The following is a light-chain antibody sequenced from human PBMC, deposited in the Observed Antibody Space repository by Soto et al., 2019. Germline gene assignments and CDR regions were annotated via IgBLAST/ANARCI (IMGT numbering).Light chain of an antibody. CDR2: WAS. Sequence: DIVMTQSPESLAVSLGERATINCKSSQSVLYSSNSKNYLAWYQQKPGQPPKLLIYWASTRESGVPDRFSGSGSGTDFTLTISSLQAEDVAVYYCQQYYSTLLPCGGGTKVEIK. J-gene: IGKJ4*01. V-gene: IGKV4-1*01. CDR3: QQYYSTLLP. CDR1: QSVLYSSNSKNY.